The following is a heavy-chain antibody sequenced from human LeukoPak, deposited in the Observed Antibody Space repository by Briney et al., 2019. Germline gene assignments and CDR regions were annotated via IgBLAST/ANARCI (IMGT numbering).Heavy chain of an antibody. CDR1: GFTFRDYN. J-gene: IGHJ2*01. CDR2: TKPYSHAT. CDR3: VRGFHSFDV. Sequence: GGSLRLSCAASGFTFRDYNMDWVRQAPGKGLEWVGRTKPYSHATEYAASVNGRFSISRDDSRNSLYSQMNSLKIEDTAVYYCVRGFHSFDVWGRGTLVTVSS. V-gene: IGHV3-72*01.